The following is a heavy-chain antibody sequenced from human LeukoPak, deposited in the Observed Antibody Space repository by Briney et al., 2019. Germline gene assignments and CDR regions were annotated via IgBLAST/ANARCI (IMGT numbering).Heavy chain of an antibody. D-gene: IGHD5-24*01. CDR2: IIPIFGTA. J-gene: IGHJ4*02. Sequence: SVKVSCKASGGTFRSYAISWVRQAPGQGLEWMGGIIPIFGTANYAQKFQGRVTITTDESTSTAHMELSSLRSEDTAVYYCARDRADGYNYGGYFDYWGQGTLVTVSS. V-gene: IGHV1-69*05. CDR1: GGTFRSYA. CDR3: ARDRADGYNYGGYFDY.